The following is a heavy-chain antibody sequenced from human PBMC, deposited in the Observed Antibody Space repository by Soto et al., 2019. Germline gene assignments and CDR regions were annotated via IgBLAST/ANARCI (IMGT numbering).Heavy chain of an antibody. D-gene: IGHD6-13*01. CDR2: IYYSGST. CDR1: GGSISSGGYY. J-gene: IGHJ4*02. Sequence: SETLSLTCTVSGGSISSGGYYWSWIRQHPGKGLEWIGYIYYSGSTYYNPSLKSRVTISVDTSKNQFSLKLSSVTAADTAVYYCARVPSYSSSWYHFYYFDYWGQGTLVTVSS. CDR3: ARVPSYSSSWYHFYYFDY. V-gene: IGHV4-31*03.